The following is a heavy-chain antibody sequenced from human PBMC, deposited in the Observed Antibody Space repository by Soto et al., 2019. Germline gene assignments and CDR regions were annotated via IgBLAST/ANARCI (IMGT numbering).Heavy chain of an antibody. CDR1: GFTFSSYG. CDR2: ISYDGSNK. CDR3: AKDQGSRFGEFHS. Sequence: GGSLRLSCAASGFTFSSYGMHWVRQAPGKGLEWVAVISYDGSNKYHADSAKGRFTISRDNSKNTLYLQMNSLRVEDTALYYFAKDQGSRFGEFHSWGQGTLVTVYS. D-gene: IGHD3-10*01. V-gene: IGHV3-30*18. J-gene: IGHJ5*01.